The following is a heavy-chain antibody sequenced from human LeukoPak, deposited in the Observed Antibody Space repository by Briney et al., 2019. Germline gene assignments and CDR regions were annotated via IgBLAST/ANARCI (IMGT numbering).Heavy chain of an antibody. CDR3: ARGSRYSSSSWLPFGSWYRVAFDY. J-gene: IGHJ4*02. CDR2: IYHSGST. D-gene: IGHD6-6*01. V-gene: IGHV4-39*07. Sequence: SETLSLTCTVSGVSISSSNSYWGWIRQPPGKGLEWIGSIYHSGSTYYNPSLKSRVTISVDTSKNQFSLKLSSVTAADTAVYYCARGSRYSSSSWLPFGSWYRVAFDYWGQGTLVIVSS. CDR1: GVSISSSNSY.